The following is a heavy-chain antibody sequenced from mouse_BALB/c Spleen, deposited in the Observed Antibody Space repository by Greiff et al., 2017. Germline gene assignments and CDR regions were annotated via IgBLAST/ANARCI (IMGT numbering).Heavy chain of an antibody. CDR1: GFTFSSYG. J-gene: IGHJ4*01. D-gene: IGHD2-14*01. V-gene: IGHV5-6-3*01. Sequence: EVHLVESGGGLVQPGGSLKLSCAASGFTFSSYGMSWVRQTPDKRLELVATINSNGGSTYYPDSVKGRSTISRDNAKNTLYLQMSSLKSEDTAMYDCARLERVRRGYAMDYWGQGTSVTVSS. CDR3: ARLERVRRGYAMDY. CDR2: INSNGGST.